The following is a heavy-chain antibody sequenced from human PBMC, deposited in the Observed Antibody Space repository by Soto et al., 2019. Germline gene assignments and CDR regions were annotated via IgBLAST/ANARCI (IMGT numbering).Heavy chain of an antibody. D-gene: IGHD3-22*01. CDR3: AKDYLESVVITSALDP. J-gene: IGHJ5*02. Sequence: PGWSLRLSCAASGFTFSRYARSWVRQAPGKGLDWVSAISGTGGSTYYADSVQGRFTISRDNSKNTLYLQMNSLRAEETAVYYCAKDYLESVVITSALDPWGQGTLVTVSS. CDR1: GFTFSRYA. V-gene: IGHV3-23*01. CDR2: ISGTGGST.